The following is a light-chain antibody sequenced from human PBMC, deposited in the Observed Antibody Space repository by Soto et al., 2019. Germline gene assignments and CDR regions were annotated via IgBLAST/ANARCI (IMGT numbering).Light chain of an antibody. CDR2: GTS. V-gene: IGKV3-15*01. CDR3: HQSGSSPLT. J-gene: IGKJ3*01. CDR1: QTISRS. Sequence: EIVMTQSPVTLSVSPGERATLSCRASQTISRSLAWYQQKPGQGPSLLIYGTSTRAGGVPARFSGGGSGTEFTLTITSLQSEDFAVYYCHQSGSSPLTFGPGTKV.